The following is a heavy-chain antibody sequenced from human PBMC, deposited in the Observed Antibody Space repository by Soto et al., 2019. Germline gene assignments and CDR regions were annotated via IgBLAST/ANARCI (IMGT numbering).Heavy chain of an antibody. CDR1: GFTFSSYA. Sequence: PGGSLRLSCAASGFTFSSYAMSWVRRAPGKGLEWVSAISGSGVSTYYADSVKGRFTISRDNSKNTLYLQMNSLRAEDTAVYYCAKSPGMYYYDSSGYYHYDYWGQGTLVTVSS. D-gene: IGHD3-22*01. J-gene: IGHJ4*02. CDR3: AKSPGMYYYDSSGYYHYDY. V-gene: IGHV3-23*01. CDR2: ISGSGVST.